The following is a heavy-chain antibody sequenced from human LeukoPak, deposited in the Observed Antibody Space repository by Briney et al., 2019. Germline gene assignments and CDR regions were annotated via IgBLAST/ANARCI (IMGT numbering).Heavy chain of an antibody. D-gene: IGHD2-2*01. Sequence: ASVKVSCKASGYTFTSYDINWVRQATGQGPEWMGWMNPNSGNTGYAQKFQGRVTMTRNTSISTAYMELSSLRSEDTAVYYCARGGGGYCSSTSCYSDYYYYYYMDVWGKGTTVTVSS. CDR1: GYTFTSYD. CDR3: ARGGGGYCSSTSCYSDYYYYYYMDV. V-gene: IGHV1-8*01. J-gene: IGHJ6*03. CDR2: MNPNSGNT.